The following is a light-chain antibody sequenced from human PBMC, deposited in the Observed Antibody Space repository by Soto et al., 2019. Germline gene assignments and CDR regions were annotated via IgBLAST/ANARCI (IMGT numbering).Light chain of an antibody. CDR3: CSYAGSYTPFYV. CDR1: SSDVGGYNY. CDR2: DVS. J-gene: IGLJ1*01. Sequence: QSALTQPRSVSGSPGQSVTISCTGTSSDVGGYNYVSWYQQHPGKAPKLMIYDVSKRPSGVPDRFSGSKSSNTASLTISGLQAEDEADYYCCSYAGSYTPFYVFGTGTQLTVL. V-gene: IGLV2-11*01.